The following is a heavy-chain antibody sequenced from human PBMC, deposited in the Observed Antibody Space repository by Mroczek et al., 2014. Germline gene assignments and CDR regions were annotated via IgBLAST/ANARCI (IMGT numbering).Heavy chain of an antibody. D-gene: IGHD5-18*01. CDR3: ASSTWIQLWFSGSWFDP. V-gene: IGHV3-30-3*01. J-gene: IGHJ5*02. CDR1: GFTFSSYA. Sequence: QVQLVQSGGGVVQPGRSLRLSCAASGFTFSSYAMHWVRQAPGKGLEWVAVISYDGSNKYYADSVKGRFTISRDNSRNTLYLQMNSLRAEDTAVYYCASSTWIQLWFSGSWFDPWGQGTLVTVSS. CDR2: ISYDGSNK.